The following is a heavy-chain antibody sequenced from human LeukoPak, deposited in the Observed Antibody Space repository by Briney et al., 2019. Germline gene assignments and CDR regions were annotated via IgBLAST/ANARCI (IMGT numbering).Heavy chain of an antibody. CDR3: ARRFYYYNYYMDV. V-gene: IGHV4-34*01. D-gene: IGHD3-3*01. CDR2: INHSGYT. Sequence: SETLSLTCAVYGGSFSGYYWSWIRQPPGKGLEWLGEINHSGYTNYNPSLKSRVTISVDTSKNQFSLNLSSVTAADTAVYYCARRFYYYNYYMDVWGRGTTVTISS. J-gene: IGHJ6*03. CDR1: GGSFSGYY.